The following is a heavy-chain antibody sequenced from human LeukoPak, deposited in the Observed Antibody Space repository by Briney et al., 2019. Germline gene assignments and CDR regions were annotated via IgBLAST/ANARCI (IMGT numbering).Heavy chain of an antibody. D-gene: IGHD2-2*01. CDR1: GGSISSSHW. V-gene: IGHV4/OR15-8*02. J-gene: IGHJ5*02. Sequence: SETLSLTCGVSGGSISSSHWWSWVRQPPGKGLEWIGEIDHSGNTKYKPSLMSRVTILVDKSKNQLSLKLSSVTAADTGVYYCARVHKYCSGTSCYRFDPWGQGTLVTVSS. CDR2: IDHSGNT. CDR3: ARVHKYCSGTSCYRFDP.